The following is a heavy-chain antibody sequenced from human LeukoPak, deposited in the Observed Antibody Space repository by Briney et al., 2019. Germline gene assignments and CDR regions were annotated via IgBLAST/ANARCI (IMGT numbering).Heavy chain of an antibody. CDR3: ARASDSSSWYGDGVLDY. D-gene: IGHD6-13*01. CDR1: GGSIGSYY. Sequence: PSETLSLTCTVSGGSIGSYYWSWIRQPPGKGLEWIGYIYYSGSTNYNPSLKSRVTISVDTSKNQFSLKLSSVTAADTAVYYCARASDSSSWYGDGVLDYWGQGTLVTVSS. J-gene: IGHJ4*02. V-gene: IGHV4-59*01. CDR2: IYYSGST.